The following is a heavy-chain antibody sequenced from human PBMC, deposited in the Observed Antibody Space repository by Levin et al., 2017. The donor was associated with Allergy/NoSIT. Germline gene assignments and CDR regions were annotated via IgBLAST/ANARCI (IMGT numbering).Heavy chain of an antibody. J-gene: IGHJ3*02. CDR1: GFTFSGYT. CDR3: ESDGSDDSLDI. CDR2: ISSSSTYI. Sequence: GGSLRLSCAASGFTFSGYTLNWVRQAPGKGLEWVSSISSSSTYIYYADSLKGRFTISRDDAKNSLSLQMNSLRVEDTAVYYCESDGSDDSLDIWAQGPMVTVSS. D-gene: IGHD3-3*01. V-gene: IGHV3-21*01.